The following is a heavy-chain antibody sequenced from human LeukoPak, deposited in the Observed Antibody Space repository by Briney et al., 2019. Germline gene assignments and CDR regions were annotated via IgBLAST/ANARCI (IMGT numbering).Heavy chain of an antibody. CDR2: IDSDGSKT. J-gene: IGHJ4*02. D-gene: IGHD3-22*01. V-gene: IGHV3-74*01. CDR3: VRLSSGYYGLIDH. Sequence: PGGSLRLSCAASGFTFSSYWMHWVRQAPGKGLVWVSRIDSDGSKTDYADSVKGRFTFSRDNARNTLYLQMNSLRAEDTAVYYCVRLSSGYYGLIDHWGQGTLVTVSS. CDR1: GFTFSSYW.